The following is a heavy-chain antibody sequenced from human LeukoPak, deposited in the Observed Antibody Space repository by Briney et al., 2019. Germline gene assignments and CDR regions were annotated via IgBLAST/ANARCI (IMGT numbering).Heavy chain of an antibody. Sequence: GGSLRLSCAASGFTFSSYGMHWVRQAPGKGLEWVAVISYDGSNKYYADSVKGRFTISRDNSKNTLYLQMNSLRAEDTAVYYCAKEGMTTVVHVDYWGQGTLVTVSS. CDR3: AKEGMTTVVHVDY. J-gene: IGHJ4*02. V-gene: IGHV3-30*18. D-gene: IGHD4-23*01. CDR2: ISYDGSNK. CDR1: GFTFSSYG.